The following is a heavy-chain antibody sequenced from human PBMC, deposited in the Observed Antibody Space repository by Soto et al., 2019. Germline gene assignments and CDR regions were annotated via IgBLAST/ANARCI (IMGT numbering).Heavy chain of an antibody. D-gene: IGHD5-18*01. J-gene: IGHJ4*02. Sequence: GGSLRLSCAASGFTFSSYSMNWVRQAPGKGLEWVSYIGSSSTIYYADSVKGRFTISRDNAKNSLYLQMNSLRAEDTAVYYCARTIGYSYGQGYYFDYWGQGTLVTVSS. V-gene: IGHV3-48*01. CDR2: IGSSSTI. CDR3: ARTIGYSYGQGYYFDY. CDR1: GFTFSSYS.